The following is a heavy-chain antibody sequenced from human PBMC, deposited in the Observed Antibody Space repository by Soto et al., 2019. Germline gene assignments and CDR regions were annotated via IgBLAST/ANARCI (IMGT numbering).Heavy chain of an antibody. CDR2: INHSGNT. D-gene: IGHD2-21*01. J-gene: IGHJ6*02. CDR1: GGSVSGHY. V-gene: IGHV4-34*01. CDR3: AGQVGITVPGAGDWYHYYGMDV. Sequence: PSETLSLTCGVNGGSVSGHYWSWIRQPPGKGLEWIGEINHSGNTNYNPSLKGRVTISVDTSKNQFSLKLSSVTAADTAVYFCAGQVGITVPGAGDWYHYYGMDVWGQGSTVTVSS.